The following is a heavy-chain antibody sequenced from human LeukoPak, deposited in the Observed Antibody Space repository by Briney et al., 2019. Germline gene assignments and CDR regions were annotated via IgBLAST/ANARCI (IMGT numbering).Heavy chain of an antibody. Sequence: ASVKVSCKASGYTFTGYYMHWVRQAPGQGLERMGWINPNSGGTNYAQKFQGRVTMTRDTSISTAYMELSRLRSDDTAVYYCARAPRYCSSTSCYLGGAFDIWGQGTMVTVSS. J-gene: IGHJ3*02. CDR3: ARAPRYCSSTSCYLGGAFDI. CDR1: GYTFTGYY. CDR2: INPNSGGT. D-gene: IGHD2-2*01. V-gene: IGHV1-2*02.